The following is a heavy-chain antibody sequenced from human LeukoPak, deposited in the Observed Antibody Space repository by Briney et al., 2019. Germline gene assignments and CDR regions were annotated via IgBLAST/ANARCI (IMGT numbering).Heavy chain of an antibody. V-gene: IGHV4-34*01. D-gene: IGHD5-18*01. CDR1: GGSISSYY. J-gene: IGHJ4*02. Sequence: SETLSLTCTVSGGSISSYYWSWIRQPPGKGLEWIGEINHSGSTNYNPSLKSRVTISVDTSKNQFSLKLSSVTAADTAVYYCARGPRRGYSARDGGKACFDYWGQGTLVTVSS. CDR3: ARGPRRGYSARDGGKACFDY. CDR2: INHSGST.